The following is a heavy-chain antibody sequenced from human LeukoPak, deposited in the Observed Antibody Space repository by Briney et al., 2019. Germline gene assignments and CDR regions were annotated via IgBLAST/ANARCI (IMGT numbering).Heavy chain of an antibody. J-gene: IGHJ5*02. CDR1: GGSISSYY. CDR2: IYTSGST. Sequence: SETLSLTCTVSGGSISSYYWSWIRQPPGKGLEWIGYIYTSGSTNYNPSLKSRVTISVDTSKNQFSLKLSSVTAADTAVYYCARGNYSMVRGVPNWFDPWGQGTLVTVSS. CDR3: ARGNYSMVRGVPNWFDP. D-gene: IGHD3-10*01. V-gene: IGHV4-4*09.